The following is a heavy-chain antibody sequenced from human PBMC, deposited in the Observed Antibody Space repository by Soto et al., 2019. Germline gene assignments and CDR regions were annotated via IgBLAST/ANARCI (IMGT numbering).Heavy chain of an antibody. CDR3: ARDGVGATTFFGFLDY. CDR1: ASIFKGHG. Sequence: QVQLVESGGGVFQPGGSLRLSCAASASIFKGHGMHWVRQAPGKGLEWVAIIRYDGSDEHYGDSVKGRFTISRDNSKNMLYLQMNSLRAEDTAVYYCARDGVGATTFFGFLDYWGQGTLVTVSS. J-gene: IGHJ4*02. V-gene: IGHV3-33*08. D-gene: IGHD1-26*01. CDR2: IRYDGSDE.